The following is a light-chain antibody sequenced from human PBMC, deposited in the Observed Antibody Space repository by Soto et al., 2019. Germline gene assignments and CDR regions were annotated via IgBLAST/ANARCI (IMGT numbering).Light chain of an antibody. V-gene: IGLV1-47*01. J-gene: IGLJ1*01. CDR2: EVN. CDR1: RSNIGRNY. Sequence: QSVLTQPPSASGTPGQRVTISCSGSRSNIGRNYVYWYQHLPGTAPKLMISEVNNRPSGVSNRFSGSKSGNTAYLTISGLQVEDEAEYFCFSFTTTSTHVFGTGTKLTVL. CDR3: FSFTTTSTHV.